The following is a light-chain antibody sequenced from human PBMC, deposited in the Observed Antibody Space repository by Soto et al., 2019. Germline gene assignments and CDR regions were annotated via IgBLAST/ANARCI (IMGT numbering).Light chain of an antibody. Sequence: QSALTQPASVSGSPGQSITISCTGTRRDIGAYNFVSWYQQHPGEVPNLILYDVNVRPSGVSNRFAGSKSGNTASLTISGLQAEDEADYYCTSWTTSTTMIFGGGTKLTVL. CDR2: DVN. V-gene: IGLV2-14*03. CDR1: RRDIGAYNF. J-gene: IGLJ2*01. CDR3: TSWTTSTTMI.